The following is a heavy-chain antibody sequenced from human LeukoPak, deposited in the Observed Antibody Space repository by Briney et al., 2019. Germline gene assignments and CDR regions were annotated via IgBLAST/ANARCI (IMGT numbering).Heavy chain of an antibody. CDR2: INSDSRLM. Sequence: GGSLRLSCAASGFTFSSYSMNWVRQAPGKGLEWVSSINSDSRLMYYAESVKGRFTISRDNARNSLYLQLNSLRAEDTAVYFCVRDLYDDYSLDYWGQGTLVTVSS. CDR3: VRDLYDDYSLDY. CDR1: GFTFSSYS. D-gene: IGHD3-16*01. J-gene: IGHJ4*02. V-gene: IGHV3-21*01.